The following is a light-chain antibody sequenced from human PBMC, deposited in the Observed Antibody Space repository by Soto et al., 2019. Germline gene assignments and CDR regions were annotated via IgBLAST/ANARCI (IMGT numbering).Light chain of an antibody. CDR3: SSYKSSSTK. CDR1: SSDVGGYNY. J-gene: IGLJ2*01. CDR2: DVS. V-gene: IGLV2-14*01. Sequence: QSVLTQPASVSGSPGQSITISCTGTSSDVGGYNYVSWYQQHPGKAPKLMIYDVSNRPSGVSNRFSGSKSGNTASLTISGLQAEDEADYYCSSYKSSSTKFGGGTK.